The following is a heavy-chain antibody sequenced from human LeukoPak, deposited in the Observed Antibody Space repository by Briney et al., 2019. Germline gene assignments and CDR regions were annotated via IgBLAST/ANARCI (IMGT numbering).Heavy chain of an antibody. CDR3: ARPVDSSGYYYFDY. CDR2: IYPGDSDT. D-gene: IGHD3-22*01. Sequence: GESLKISCKGSGYSFTSYWIGWVRQMPGKGLEWTGIIYPGDSDTRYSPSFQGQVTISADKFISTASLQWSSLKASDTAMYYCARPVDSSGYYYFDYWGQGTLVTVSS. V-gene: IGHV5-51*01. CDR1: GYSFTSYW. J-gene: IGHJ4*02.